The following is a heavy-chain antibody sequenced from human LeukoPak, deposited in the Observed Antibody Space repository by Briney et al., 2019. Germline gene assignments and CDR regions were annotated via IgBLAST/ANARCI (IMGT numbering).Heavy chain of an antibody. D-gene: IGHD2-2*01. CDR3: ARGVCSSTSCYDGYWFDP. Sequence: ASVKVSCKASGYTFTSYGISWVRQAPGQGLEWMGWISAYNGNTNYAQKLQGRVTMTTDTSTSTAYMELRSLRSDDTAVYYCARGVCSSTSCYDGYWFDPWGQGTLVTVSS. CDR2: ISAYNGNT. CDR1: GYTFTSYG. V-gene: IGHV1-18*01. J-gene: IGHJ5*02.